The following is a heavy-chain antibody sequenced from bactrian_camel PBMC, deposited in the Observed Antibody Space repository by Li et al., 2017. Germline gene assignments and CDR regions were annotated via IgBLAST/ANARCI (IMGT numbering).Heavy chain of an antibody. D-gene: IGHD6*01. CDR1: GFTFSSYH. Sequence: VQLVESGGGLVQPGGSLKLSCATSGFTFSSYHMAWVRQAPGKGLEWLSAITAGGDITNYSHSVKDRFTTTRDNAKNTVLLQMNSLKPEDTAVYYCVRDLRGLSWSLQYWGQGTQVTVS. V-gene: IGHV3S40*01. CDR3: VRDLRGLSWSLQY. CDR2: ITAGGDIT. J-gene: IGHJ4*01.